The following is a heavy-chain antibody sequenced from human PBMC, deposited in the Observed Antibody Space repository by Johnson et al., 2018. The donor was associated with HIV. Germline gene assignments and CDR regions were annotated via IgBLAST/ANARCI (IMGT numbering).Heavy chain of an antibody. CDR1: GFTFSSYG. Sequence: QVRLVESGGGVVQPGGSLRLSCAASGFTFSSYGMHWVRQAPGKGLAWVGFTQYDGNNQYYADSVKARFSISGDNSKKTLYPQMNSRGAGETALYYCAKETRGSRSAFDIWGQGTMVTVSS. J-gene: IGHJ3*02. D-gene: IGHD2-15*01. V-gene: IGHV3-30*02. CDR3: AKETRGSRSAFDI. CDR2: TQYDGNNQ.